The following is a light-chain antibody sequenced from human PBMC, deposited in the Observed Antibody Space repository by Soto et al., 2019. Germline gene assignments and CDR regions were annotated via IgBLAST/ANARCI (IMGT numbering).Light chain of an antibody. V-gene: IGKV3-20*01. CDR3: QQYGSSPTWT. Sequence: EIVLTQSPGTLSLSPGEGATLSCRASQSINTYLAWYQQKPGQAPRLLIYDASNRATGIPARFSGSGSGTDFTLTISSLEPEDFAVYYCQQYGSSPTWTFGQGTKVDIK. CDR1: QSINTY. J-gene: IGKJ1*01. CDR2: DAS.